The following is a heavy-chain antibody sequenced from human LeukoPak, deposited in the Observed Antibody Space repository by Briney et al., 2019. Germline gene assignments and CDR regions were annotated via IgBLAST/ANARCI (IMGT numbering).Heavy chain of an antibody. V-gene: IGHV3-74*01. Sequence: GGSLRLSCAASGDYWMHWVRQAPGKGLVWVSHINSDGSWTSYADSVKGRFTISKDNAKNTVYLQMNSLRAEDTAVYYCVSFYETYWGRGTLVTVSS. CDR2: INSDGSWT. D-gene: IGHD2/OR15-2a*01. CDR1: GDYW. J-gene: IGHJ4*02. CDR3: VSFYETY.